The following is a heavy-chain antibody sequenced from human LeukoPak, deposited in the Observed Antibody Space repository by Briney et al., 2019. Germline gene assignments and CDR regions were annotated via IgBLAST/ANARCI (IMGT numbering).Heavy chain of an antibody. V-gene: IGHV3-21*01. CDR1: GLTFNNYN. CDR3: ASPHYCSGSSCCFGY. J-gene: IGHJ4*03. D-gene: IGHD2-15*01. Sequence: PGGSLRLSCVVSGLTFNNYNMNWVRQAPGKGLEWVSLISSDGSYIYYADSVRGRFTISRDNAKNSLYLQMNSLRAEDTAVYFCASPHYCSGSSCCFGYWGQGTLVTVSS. CDR2: ISSDGSYI.